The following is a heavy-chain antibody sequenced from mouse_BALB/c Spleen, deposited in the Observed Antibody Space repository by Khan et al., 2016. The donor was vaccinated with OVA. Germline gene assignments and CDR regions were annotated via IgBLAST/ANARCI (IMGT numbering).Heavy chain of an antibody. CDR2: IWGGGGT. J-gene: IGHJ4*01. CDR3: ARAYYRYDGYYAIDY. V-gene: IGHV2-6-4*01. CDR1: AFSLSRYN. Sequence: QVQLKQSGPGLVAPSQSLSITCTVSAFSLSRYNIHWVRQPPGKGLEWLGMIWGGGGTDYNSTLKSRLNISKDNYKSQVFLKMNSLQTDDTAIYSCARAYYRYDGYYAIDYWGQGTSVTVSS. D-gene: IGHD2-14*01.